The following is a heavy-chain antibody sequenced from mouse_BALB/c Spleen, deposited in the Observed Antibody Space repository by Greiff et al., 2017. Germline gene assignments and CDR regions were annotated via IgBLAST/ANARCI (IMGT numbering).Heavy chain of an antibody. Sequence: VQLQQSGAELVKPGASVKLSCTASGFNFKDTYMHWVKQRPEQGLEWIGRIDPANGNTKYDPKFQGKATITADTSSNTAYLQLSSLTSEDTAVYYCARGPLWYFDYWGQGTTLTVSA. J-gene: IGHJ2*01. CDR1: GFNFKDTY. CDR3: ARGPLWYFDY. CDR2: IDPANGNT. V-gene: IGHV14-3*02. D-gene: IGHD1-1*02.